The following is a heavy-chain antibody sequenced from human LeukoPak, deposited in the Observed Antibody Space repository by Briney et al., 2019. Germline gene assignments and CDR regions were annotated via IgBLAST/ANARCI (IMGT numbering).Heavy chain of an antibody. CDR2: ISSSGSTI. D-gene: IGHD4-23*01. CDR3: ARDNYGGKGDY. V-gene: IGHV3-48*04. J-gene: IGHJ4*02. Sequence: HTGGSLRLSCVGALGSHWMGWVRQAPGKGLEWVSYISSSGSTIYYADSVKGRFTISRDNAKNSLYLQMNSLRAEDTAVYYCARDNYGGKGDYWGQGTLVTVSS. CDR1: LGSHW.